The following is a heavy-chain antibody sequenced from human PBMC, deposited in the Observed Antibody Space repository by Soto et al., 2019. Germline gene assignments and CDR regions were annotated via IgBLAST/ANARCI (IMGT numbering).Heavy chain of an antibody. Sequence: QVQLQESGPGLVKPSGTLSLTCAVSGGSVSSSNWWSWVRQSPGKGLEWMGDIYHSGSAHYNPSLKSRATISLDKSKNQFSLRLTYVTAADTAVYYCARVPGVVVSADDAFDIWGPGTRVIVSS. J-gene: IGHJ3*02. CDR3: ARVPGVVVSADDAFDI. D-gene: IGHD2-21*02. V-gene: IGHV4-4*02. CDR1: GGSVSSSNW. CDR2: IYHSGSA.